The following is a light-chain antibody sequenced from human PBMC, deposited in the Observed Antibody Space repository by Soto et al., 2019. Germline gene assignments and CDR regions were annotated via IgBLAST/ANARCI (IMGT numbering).Light chain of an antibody. CDR1: QSISRA. J-gene: IGKJ1*01. Sequence: EIVLTQSPGTLSLSPGERATLYCKASQSISRALAWYQQKAGQAPRLLIYGASARATGVPARFSGFGSGTEYSLTISSLQSEDFAVYYCQQYKNWPPTTFGQGTKVDIK. CDR3: QQYKNWPPTT. CDR2: GAS. V-gene: IGKV3-15*01.